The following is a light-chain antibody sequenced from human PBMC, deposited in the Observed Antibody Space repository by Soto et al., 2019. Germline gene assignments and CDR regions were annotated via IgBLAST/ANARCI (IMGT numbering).Light chain of an antibody. CDR3: AAWDDSLNGPV. CDR1: NSNIGNNA. CDR2: FDD. Sequence: QSMLTQQPSVSAAPGQRVTISCSGSNSNIGNNAVNWYQQLPGKAPKLLIHFDDRVPSGVSDRFSGSKSGTSASLAISALQSEDEADYYCAAWDDSLNGPVFGGGTKLTVL. J-gene: IGLJ3*02. V-gene: IGLV1-36*01.